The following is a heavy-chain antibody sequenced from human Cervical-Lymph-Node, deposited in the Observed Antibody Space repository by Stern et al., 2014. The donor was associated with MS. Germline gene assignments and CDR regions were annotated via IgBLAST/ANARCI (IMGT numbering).Heavy chain of an antibody. CDR2: LSGSGGST. Sequence: DQLVQSGRGLVQPGGSLRLSCAASGFTFSSYAMSWVRQAPGKGLELVSALSGSGGSTYSAAPVKGRVTIFTQHSKNTPYLQMNSLRAEDTAVYYCAIRNQQWLVPKLDYWGQGTLVTVSS. CDR3: AIRNQQWLVPKLDY. J-gene: IGHJ4*02. V-gene: IGHV3-23*04. CDR1: GFTFSSYA. D-gene: IGHD6-19*01.